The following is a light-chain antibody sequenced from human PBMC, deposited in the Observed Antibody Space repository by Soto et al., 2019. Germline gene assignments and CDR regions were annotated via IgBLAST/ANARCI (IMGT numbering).Light chain of an antibody. Sequence: DIVMTQSPDSLSVSPGESVTLSCRASQLFSSNLAWYQRRPGQAPRLXIYGSSTRATGVPPRFSGSASGTECTLTISSLQSEDGGVYDCQQYNDWPRTFGQGTRLEIK. J-gene: IGKJ5*01. CDR3: QQYNDWPRT. CDR2: GSS. V-gene: IGKV3-15*01. CDR1: QLFSSN.